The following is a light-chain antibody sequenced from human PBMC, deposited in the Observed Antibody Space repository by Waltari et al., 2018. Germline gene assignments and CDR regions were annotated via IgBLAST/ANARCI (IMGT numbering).Light chain of an antibody. CDR2: GAS. Sequence: EILLTQSPGTLSLFPGERATLSCRASQSVSSSYLAWYQQKPGQAPRLLIYGASSRATGIPDRFSGSGSGTDFTLTISRLEPEDFAVYYCQQYGSSPYTFGQGTKLEIK. J-gene: IGKJ2*01. CDR3: QQYGSSPYT. V-gene: IGKV3-20*01. CDR1: QSVSSSY.